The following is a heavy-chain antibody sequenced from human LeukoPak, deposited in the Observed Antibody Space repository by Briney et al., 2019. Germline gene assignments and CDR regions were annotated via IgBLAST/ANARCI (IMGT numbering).Heavy chain of an antibody. CDR3: AGYPDYYYYYMDV. CDR1: GGSISSSSYY. J-gene: IGHJ6*03. Sequence: PSETLSLTCTVSGGSISSSSYYWGWIRQPPGKGLEWIGSIYYSGSTYYNPSLKSRVTISVDTSKNQFSLKLSSVTAADTAVYYCAGYPDYYYYYMDVWGKGTTVTVSS. CDR2: IYYSGST. V-gene: IGHV4-39*01.